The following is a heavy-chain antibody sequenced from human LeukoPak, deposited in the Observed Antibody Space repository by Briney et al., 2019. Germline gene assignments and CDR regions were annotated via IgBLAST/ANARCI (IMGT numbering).Heavy chain of an antibody. V-gene: IGHV1-69*05. CDR1: GGTFSSYA. J-gene: IGHJ4*02. Sequence: ASVKVSCKASGGTFSSYAISWVRQAPGQGLERMGGIIPIFGTANYAQKFQGRVTITTDESTSTAYMELSSLRSEDTAVYYCARSEGRTYYDSSGYSFDYWGQGTLVTVSS. D-gene: IGHD3-22*01. CDR2: IIPIFGTA. CDR3: ARSEGRTYYDSSGYSFDY.